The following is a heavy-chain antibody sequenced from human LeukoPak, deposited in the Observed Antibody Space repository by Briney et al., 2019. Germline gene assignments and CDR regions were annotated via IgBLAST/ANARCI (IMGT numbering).Heavy chain of an antibody. Sequence: GGSLRLSCAASGFTFSSYWMHWVRQAPGKGLVWVSRINSDGSSTTHADSVKGRFTISRDIAKNTLYLQMKSLRAEDTAVYFCARVRSGSSAGNYGMDVWGQGTTVTVSS. D-gene: IGHD1-26*01. J-gene: IGHJ6*02. CDR1: GFTFSSYW. CDR2: INSDGSST. CDR3: ARVRSGSSAGNYGMDV. V-gene: IGHV3-74*01.